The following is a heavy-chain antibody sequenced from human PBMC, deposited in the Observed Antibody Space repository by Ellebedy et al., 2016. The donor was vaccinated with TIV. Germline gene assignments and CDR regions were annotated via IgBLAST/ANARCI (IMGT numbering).Heavy chain of an antibody. D-gene: IGHD2-15*01. V-gene: IGHV3-33*01. CDR1: GFTFSSYG. Sequence: GGSLRLSXAASGFTFSSYGMHWVRQAPGKGLEWVAVIWYDGSNKYYADSAKGRFTISRDNSKNTLYLQMNSLRAEDTAVYYCARVNSGYSYYYYYYYMDVWGKGTTVTVSS. CDR3: ARVNSGYSYYYYYYYMDV. CDR2: IWYDGSNK. J-gene: IGHJ6*03.